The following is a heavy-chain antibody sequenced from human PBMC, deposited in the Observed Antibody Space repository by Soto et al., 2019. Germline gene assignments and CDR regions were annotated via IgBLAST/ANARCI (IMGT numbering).Heavy chain of an antibody. J-gene: IGHJ4*02. V-gene: IGHV1-46*03. CDR1: GYSFTSYY. CDR2: INPSGGGT. CDR3: ARGGSGWYANPY. D-gene: IGHD6-19*01. Sequence: ASVKVSCKASGYSFTSYYMHWVRQAPGQGLEWMGIINPSGGGTTYAQKFQGRVTMTRDTSTSAVYMELSSLRFEDTAIYYCARGGSGWYANPYWGQGTLVTVSS.